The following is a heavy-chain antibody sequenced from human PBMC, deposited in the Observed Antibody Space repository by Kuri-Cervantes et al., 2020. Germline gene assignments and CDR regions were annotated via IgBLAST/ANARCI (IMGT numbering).Heavy chain of an antibody. J-gene: IGHJ2*01. CDR3: SREGSGGPDYWYFDL. D-gene: IGHD1-26*01. V-gene: IGHV1-46*01. CDR1: GYTFTSYY. Sequence: ASVKVSCKASGYTFTSYYMHWVRQAPGQGLEWMGIINPSGGSTSYAQKFQGRVTMTRDTSTSTVYMELSSLRSDDTAVYYVSREGSGGPDYWYFDLWGRGTLVTVSS. CDR2: INPSGGST.